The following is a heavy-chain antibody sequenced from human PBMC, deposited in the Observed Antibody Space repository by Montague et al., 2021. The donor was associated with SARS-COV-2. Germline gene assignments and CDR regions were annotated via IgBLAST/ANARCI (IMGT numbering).Heavy chain of an antibody. V-gene: IGHV4-59*01. D-gene: IGHD3-10*01. CDR2: IYYSGST. CDR3: ARGDGHYYGSERYPYS. Sequence: SETLSLTCTVYGGSITSYYWSWIRQPPGKGLEYIGDIYYSGSTNYNPSLKSRVTMSVDMSKNQFSLKLSSVTAADTAVYYCARGDGHYYGSERYPYSWSQGTLVTVSS. CDR1: GGSITSYY. J-gene: IGHJ4*02.